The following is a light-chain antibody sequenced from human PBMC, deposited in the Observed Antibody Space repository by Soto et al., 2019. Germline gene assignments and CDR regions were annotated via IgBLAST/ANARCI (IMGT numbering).Light chain of an antibody. J-gene: IGKJ4*01. CDR1: QSGSSSY. Sequence: EIVLTQSPGTLSLSPGERATLSCRASQSGSSSYLEWYQQKPGQAPRLRIYGASSSATGIPDRFSGSGSGTVFTLTISRLEPEDFAVYYCQQYCSSPHTFGGGTKVEIK. CDR2: GAS. V-gene: IGKV3-20*01. CDR3: QQYCSSPHT.